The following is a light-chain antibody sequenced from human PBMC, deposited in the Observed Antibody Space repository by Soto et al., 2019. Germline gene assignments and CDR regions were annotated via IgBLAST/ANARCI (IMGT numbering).Light chain of an antibody. J-gene: IGLJ7*01. CDR3: QSYDSSLSVAV. CDR1: ISNIGAGYD. CDR2: GNS. V-gene: IGLV1-40*01. Sequence: QSVLTQPPSVSGAPGQRGTISCTVSISNIGAGYDVHWYQQLPGTAPKLLIYGNSNRPSGVPDRFSGSKSGTSASLAITGLQAEAEYDYYCQSYDSSLSVAVFGGGTQLTDL.